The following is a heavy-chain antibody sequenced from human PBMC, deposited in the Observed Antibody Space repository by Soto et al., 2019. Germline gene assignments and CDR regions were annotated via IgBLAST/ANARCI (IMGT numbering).Heavy chain of an antibody. CDR1: GFNFSSYD. J-gene: IGHJ4*02. CDR2: IGTGFDT. Sequence: PGGSLRLSCAASGFNFSSYDMHWVRQTTGKGLEWVSAIGTGFDTYYPGSVKGRFTFSRENAKNSLYLQINSLRAEDTAVYYCARAPFSDTAILDYWGQGTLVTVSS. CDR3: ARAPFSDTAILDY. V-gene: IGHV3-13*01. D-gene: IGHD5-18*01.